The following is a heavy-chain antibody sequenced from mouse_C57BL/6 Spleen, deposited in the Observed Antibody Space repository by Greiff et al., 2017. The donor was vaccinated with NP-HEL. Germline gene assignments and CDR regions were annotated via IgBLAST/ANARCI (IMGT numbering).Heavy chain of an antibody. Sequence: VQRVESGAELVRPGTSVKVSCKASGYAFTNYLIEWVKQRPGQGLEWIGVINPGSGGTNYNEKFKGKATLTADKSSSTAYMQLSSLTSEDSAVYFCARYGYYGPFAYWGQGTLVTVSA. V-gene: IGHV1-54*01. D-gene: IGHD1-1*01. CDR1: GYAFTNYL. J-gene: IGHJ3*01. CDR2: INPGSGGT. CDR3: ARYGYYGPFAY.